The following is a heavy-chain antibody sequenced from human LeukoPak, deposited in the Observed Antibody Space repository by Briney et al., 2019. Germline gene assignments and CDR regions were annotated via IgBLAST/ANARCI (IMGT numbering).Heavy chain of an antibody. Sequence: ASVKVSCKASGYTFTGYYMHWVRQAPGQGLEWMGWINPNSGGTNYAQKFQGRVTMTRDTSISTAYMELSRLRSDDTAVYYCARVEYFDWFGASDYWGQGTLVTVSS. J-gene: IGHJ4*02. V-gene: IGHV1-2*02. CDR3: ARVEYFDWFGASDY. CDR1: GYTFTGYY. D-gene: IGHD3-9*01. CDR2: INPNSGGT.